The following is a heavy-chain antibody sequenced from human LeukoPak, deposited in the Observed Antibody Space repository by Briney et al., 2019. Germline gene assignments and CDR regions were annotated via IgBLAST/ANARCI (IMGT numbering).Heavy chain of an antibody. CDR3: AKGGSITVMVVTPDAFDI. CDR1: GFTFSTYA. D-gene: IGHD3-22*01. J-gene: IGHJ3*02. CDR2: ISGSGGST. V-gene: IGHV3-23*01. Sequence: GGSLRLSCAASGFTFSTYAMNWVRQAPGKGLEWVSGISGSGGSTYYADSVKGRFTISRDNSKNTVYLQMNSLRGDDTAVYYCAKGGSITVMVVTPDAFDIWGQGTMVTVSS.